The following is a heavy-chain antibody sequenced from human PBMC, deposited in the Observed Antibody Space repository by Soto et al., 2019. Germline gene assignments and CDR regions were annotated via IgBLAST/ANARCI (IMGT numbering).Heavy chain of an antibody. V-gene: IGHV3-74*01. CDR2: INSDGSST. J-gene: IGHJ2*01. CDR3: AGYCSGGSCWYFDL. D-gene: IGHD2-15*01. Sequence: GGSLRLSCAASGFTFSSYWMHWVRQAPGKGLVWVSRINSDGSSTSYADSVKGRFTISRDNAKNTLYLQMNSLRAEDTAVYYCAGYCSGGSCWYFDLWGRGTLVTVS. CDR1: GFTFSSYW.